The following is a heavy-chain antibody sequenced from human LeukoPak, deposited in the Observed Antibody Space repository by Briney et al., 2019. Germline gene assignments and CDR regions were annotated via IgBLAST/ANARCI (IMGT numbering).Heavy chain of an antibody. CDR2: IYYSGST. Sequence: PSETLSLTCTVSGGSISSYYWSWIRQPPGKGLEWIGYIYYSGSTNYNPSLKSRVTISVDTSKNRFSLKLSSVTAADTAVYYCARDRGDYYGSGSYYYPYYMDVWGKGTTVTVSS. J-gene: IGHJ6*03. D-gene: IGHD3-10*01. V-gene: IGHV4-59*01. CDR3: ARDRGDYYGSGSYYYPYYMDV. CDR1: GGSISSYY.